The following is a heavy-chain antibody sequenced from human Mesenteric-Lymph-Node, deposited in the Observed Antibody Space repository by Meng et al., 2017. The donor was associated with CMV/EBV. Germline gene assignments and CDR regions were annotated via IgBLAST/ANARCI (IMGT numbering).Heavy chain of an antibody. V-gene: IGHV4-59*01. J-gene: IGHJ4*02. D-gene: IGHD3-16*01. CDR2: IYYSGST. CDR3: ARGGRGGIYY. Sequence: SETLSLTCTVSGGSISSYYWSWIRQPPGKGLEWIGYIYYSGSTNYNPSLKSRVTISVDTSENQFSLKLSSVTAADTAVYYCARGGRGGIYYWGQGTLVTVSS. CDR1: GGSISSYY.